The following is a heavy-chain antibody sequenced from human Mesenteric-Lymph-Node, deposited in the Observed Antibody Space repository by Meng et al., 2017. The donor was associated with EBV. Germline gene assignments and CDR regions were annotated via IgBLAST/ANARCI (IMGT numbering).Heavy chain of an antibody. Sequence: GRARGEHWGTLSLPFRLCCCCLRGYCWWNWVRQSPGGGLEWIGQIYNSGITNYNPSLKSRVTISLDTSKNQFSLKLTSLTAADTAIYYCAKSLDSGGYYFDLWGQGSLVTVSS. J-gene: IGHJ4*02. CDR1: CCCLRGYCW. CDR3: AKSLDSGGYYFDL. CDR2: IYNSGIT. D-gene: IGHD2-15*01. V-gene: IGHV4-4*02.